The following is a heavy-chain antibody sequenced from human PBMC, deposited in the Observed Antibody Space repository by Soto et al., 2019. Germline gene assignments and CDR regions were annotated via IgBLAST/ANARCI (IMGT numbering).Heavy chain of an antibody. Sequence: EVPLVESGGGLVQPGGSLRLSCAASGFTVSSNYMSWVRQAPGKGLEWVSVIYSGGSTYYADSVKGRFTISRHNSKNTLYLQMNSLRAEDTAVYYCARGDGGGYYYYGMDVWGQGTTVTVSS. CDR3: ARGDGGGYYYYGMDV. V-gene: IGHV3-53*04. J-gene: IGHJ6*02. CDR1: GFTVSSNY. D-gene: IGHD2-21*01. CDR2: IYSGGST.